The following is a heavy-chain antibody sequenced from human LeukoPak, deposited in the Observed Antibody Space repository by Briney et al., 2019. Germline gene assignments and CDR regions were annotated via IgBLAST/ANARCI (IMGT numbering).Heavy chain of an antibody. D-gene: IGHD3-9*01. CDR3: ATAESNYDILTGYSRY. V-gene: IGHV3-30*04. CDR1: GFTFSSYA. CDR2: ISYDGSNK. Sequence: GESLKISCAASGFTFSSYAMHWVRQAPGKGLEWVAVISYDGSNKYYADSVKGRFTISRDNSKNTLYLQMNSLRAEDTAVYYCATAESNYDILTGYSRYWGQGTLVTVSS. J-gene: IGHJ4*02.